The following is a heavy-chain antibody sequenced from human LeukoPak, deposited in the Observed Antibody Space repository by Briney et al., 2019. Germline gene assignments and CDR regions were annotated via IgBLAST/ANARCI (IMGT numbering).Heavy chain of an antibody. D-gene: IGHD2-21*02. Sequence: GGSLRLSRAASGFTFSSYAMSWVRQAPGKGLEWVSAISGSGGSTYYADSVKGRFTISRDNSKNTLYLQMNNLRAEDTAVYYCAKLLSHCGGDCYPPGGLYDYWGQGTLVTVSS. J-gene: IGHJ4*02. CDR1: GFTFSSYA. CDR3: AKLLSHCGGDCYPPGGLYDY. V-gene: IGHV3-23*01. CDR2: ISGSGGST.